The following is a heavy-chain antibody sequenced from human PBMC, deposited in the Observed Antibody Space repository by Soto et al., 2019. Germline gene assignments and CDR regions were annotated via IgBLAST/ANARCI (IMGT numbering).Heavy chain of an antibody. V-gene: IGHV4-34*01. CDR2: INHSGST. J-gene: IGHJ6*02. Sequence: SETLSLTCAVYGGSFSGYYWSWIRQPPGKGLEWIGEINHSGSTNYNPSLKSRVTISVDTSKNQFSLELSSVTAADTATYYCAHSRGYNGYEGPPLYEMDVWGQGSTVTGSS. CDR3: AHSRGYNGYEGPPLYEMDV. D-gene: IGHD5-12*01. CDR1: GGSFSGYY.